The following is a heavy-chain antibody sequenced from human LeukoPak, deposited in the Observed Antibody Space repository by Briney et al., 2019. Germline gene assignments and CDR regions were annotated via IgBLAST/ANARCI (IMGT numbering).Heavy chain of an antibody. CDR1: GGTFSSYA. CDR3: ARDGADYYDSSGYYYFDY. CDR2: IIPIFGTA. J-gene: IGHJ4*02. Sequence: ASVKVSCKASGGTFSSYAISWVRQAPGQGLEWMGGIIPIFGTANYAQKFRGRVTITADESTSTAYMELSSLRSEDTAVYYCARDGADYYDSSGYYYFDYWGQGTLVTVSS. V-gene: IGHV1-69*13. D-gene: IGHD3-22*01.